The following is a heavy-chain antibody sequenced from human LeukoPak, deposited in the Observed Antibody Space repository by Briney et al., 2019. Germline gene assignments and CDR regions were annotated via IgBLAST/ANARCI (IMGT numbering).Heavy chain of an antibody. CDR3: ARAITGTTRWFDP. CDR2: IYYSGST. CDR1: GGSISSYY. J-gene: IGHJ5*02. D-gene: IGHD1-7*01. Sequence: SETLSLTCTVSGGSISSYYWSWIRQPPGKGLEWIGYIYYSGSTNYNPSLKSRVTISVDTSKNQFSPKLSSVTAADTAVYYCARAITGTTRWFDPWGQGTLVTVSS. V-gene: IGHV4-59*01.